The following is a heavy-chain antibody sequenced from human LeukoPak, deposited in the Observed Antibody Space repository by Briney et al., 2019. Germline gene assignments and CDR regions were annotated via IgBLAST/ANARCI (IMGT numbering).Heavy chain of an antibody. J-gene: IGHJ4*02. CDR3: ARRTQTYYYGSGSY. CDR1: GGSFSGYY. Sequence: PSEPLSLTCAVYGGSFSGYYWSWIRQPPGKGLEWIGEINHSGSTNYNPSLKSRVTISVDTSKNQFSLKLSSVTAADTAVYYCARRTQTYYYGSGSYWGQGTLVTVSS. D-gene: IGHD3-10*01. V-gene: IGHV4-34*01. CDR2: INHSGST.